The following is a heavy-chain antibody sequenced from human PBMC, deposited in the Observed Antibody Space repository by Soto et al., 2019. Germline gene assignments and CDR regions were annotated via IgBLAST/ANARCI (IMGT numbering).Heavy chain of an antibody. D-gene: IGHD6-13*01. CDR2: VYYTGTS. J-gene: IGHJ6*02. V-gene: IGHV4-59*01. Sequence: SETLSLTCTVSGSTIIGSYCSWIRQPPGKGLEWIGYVYYTGTSDYSPSLQTRVTISADRSKNQFSLKLRSVTPADSGVYYCARVSIAAAGFNYYSGMVVGGPGTTVTVSS. CDR3: ARVSIAAAGFNYYSGMVV. CDR1: GSTIIGSY.